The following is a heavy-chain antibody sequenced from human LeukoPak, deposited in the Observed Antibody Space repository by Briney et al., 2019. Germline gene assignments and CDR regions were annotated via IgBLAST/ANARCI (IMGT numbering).Heavy chain of an antibody. Sequence: SVTVSCTASGYTFTTFGITWVRQAPGQGLEWMGGVIPIFGTANYAENFQGRVTITTDEITSTAYMELRSLRSEDTAVYYCASPDASMVSAFDYWGQGTLVTVSS. V-gene: IGHV1-69*05. CDR2: VIPIFGTA. CDR1: GYTFTTFG. D-gene: IGHD5-18*01. CDR3: ASPDASMVSAFDY. J-gene: IGHJ4*02.